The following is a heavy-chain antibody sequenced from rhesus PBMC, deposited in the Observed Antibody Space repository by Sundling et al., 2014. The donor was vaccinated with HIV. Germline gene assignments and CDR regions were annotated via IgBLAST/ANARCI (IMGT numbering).Heavy chain of an antibody. V-gene: IGHV4-143*01. J-gene: IGHJ4*01. CDR1: GGSISGAYY. D-gene: IGHD4-29*01. CDR3: ATRVTTVAAFEY. CDR2: IYGTTAST. Sequence: QVQLQESGPGLVKPSETLSLTCAISGGSISGAYYWSWIRQPPGKGLEWIGNIYGTTASTNYNPSLKSRVIISKDTSKNQFSLTLSSVTAADTAVYYCATRVTTVAAFEYWGQGGQVTVSS.